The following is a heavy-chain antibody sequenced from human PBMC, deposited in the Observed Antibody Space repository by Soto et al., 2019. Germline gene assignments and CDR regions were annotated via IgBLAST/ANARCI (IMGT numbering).Heavy chain of an antibody. V-gene: IGHV4-30-2*01. CDR2: IFPSGTT. Sequence: LTCGVSGGSLSGATYSWNWIRQPPGKGLEWIGYIFPSGTTYYNPSLKSRVTISIDVSKNQFSLSLRSLTAADTAVYYCARSREFDYWSQGTLVTVSS. CDR1: GGSLSGATYS. J-gene: IGHJ4*02. CDR3: ARSREFDY.